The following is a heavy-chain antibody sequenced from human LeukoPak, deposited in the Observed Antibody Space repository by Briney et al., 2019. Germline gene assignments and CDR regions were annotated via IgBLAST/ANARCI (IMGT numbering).Heavy chain of an antibody. J-gene: IGHJ6*02. CDR3: ARDGTDIVVVPAAIGYYYYGMDV. CDR2: ISAYNGNT. Sequence: GASVKVSCKASGYTFTGYYMHWVRQAPGQGLEWMGWISAYNGNTNYAQKLQGRVTMTTDTSTSTAYMELRSLRSDDTAVYYCARDGTDIVVVPAAIGYYYYGMDVWGQGTTVTVSS. V-gene: IGHV1-18*04. D-gene: IGHD2-2*01. CDR1: GYTFTGYY.